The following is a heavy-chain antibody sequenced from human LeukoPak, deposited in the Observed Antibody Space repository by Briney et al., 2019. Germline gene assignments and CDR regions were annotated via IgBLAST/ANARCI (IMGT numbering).Heavy chain of an antibody. CDR3: ARAVRSPWIQYYYGMDV. CDR2: IYYSGST. Sequence: SETLSLTRTVSGGSISSYYWSWIRQPPGKGLEWIGYIYYSGSTNYNPSLKSRVTISVDTSKNQFSLKLSSVTAADTAVYYCARAVRSPWIQYYYGMDVWGQGTTVTVSS. V-gene: IGHV4-59*01. J-gene: IGHJ6*02. CDR1: GGSISSYY. D-gene: IGHD5-18*01.